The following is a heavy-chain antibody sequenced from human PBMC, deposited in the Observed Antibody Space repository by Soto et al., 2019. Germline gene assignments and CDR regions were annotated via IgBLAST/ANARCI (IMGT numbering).Heavy chain of an antibody. D-gene: IGHD3-22*01. Sequence: GSLRLSCAPSSFTLSDYAVSWGRRAPGKALKWGSAITGRGSSTYYADAVRGRFGISRDDSKNTLYLQINSLRAEDTAGYYCPNEVLSRWTPGPATYYYDSRHFDFWGPGP. J-gene: IGHJ4*02. CDR1: SFTLSDYA. V-gene: IGHV3-23*01. CDR3: PNEVLSRWTPGPATYYYDSRHFDF. CDR2: ITGRGSST.